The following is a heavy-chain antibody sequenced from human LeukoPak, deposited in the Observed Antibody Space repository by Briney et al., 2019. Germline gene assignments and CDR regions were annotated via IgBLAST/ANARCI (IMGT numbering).Heavy chain of an antibody. V-gene: IGHV3-23*01. J-gene: IGHJ5*02. CDR3: AKSPKDVVVPAASNWFDP. Sequence: TGGSLRLSCAASGFTFSSYAMSWVRQAPVKGLEWVSAISGSGGSTYYADSVKGRFAISRDNSKNTLYLQMNSLRAEDTAVYYCAKSPKDVVVPAASNWFDPWGQGTLVTVSS. D-gene: IGHD2-2*01. CDR2: ISGSGGST. CDR1: GFTFSSYA.